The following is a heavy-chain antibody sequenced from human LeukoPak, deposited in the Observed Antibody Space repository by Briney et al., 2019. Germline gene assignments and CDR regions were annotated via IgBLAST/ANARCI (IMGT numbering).Heavy chain of an antibody. Sequence: ASVKVSCKVSGYTLTELSMHWVRQAPGKGLEWMGGFDPEDGETIYAQKFQGRVTMTEDTSTDTAYMELSSLRSEDTAVYYCATAQLPAAIYYYYYYMDVWGKGTTVTVSS. CDR1: GYTLTELS. J-gene: IGHJ6*03. CDR2: FDPEDGET. V-gene: IGHV1-24*01. CDR3: ATAQLPAAIYYYYYYMDV. D-gene: IGHD2-2*02.